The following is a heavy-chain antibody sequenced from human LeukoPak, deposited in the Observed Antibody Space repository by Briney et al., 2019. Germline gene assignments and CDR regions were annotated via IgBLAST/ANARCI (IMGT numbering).Heavy chain of an antibody. V-gene: IGHV1-69*05. CDR2: IIPIFGTA. Sequence: SAKVSCKASGGTFSSYAISWVRQAPGQGLEWMGRIIPIFGTANYAQKFQGRVTITTDESTSTAYVELSSLRSEDTAVYYCATLTPWSGDDGGDLDYWGQGTLVTVSS. J-gene: IGHJ4*02. D-gene: IGHD3-3*01. CDR3: ATLTPWSGDDGGDLDY. CDR1: GGTFSSYA.